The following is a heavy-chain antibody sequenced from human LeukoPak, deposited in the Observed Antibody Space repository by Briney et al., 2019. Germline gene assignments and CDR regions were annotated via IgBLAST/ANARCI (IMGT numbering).Heavy chain of an antibody. Sequence: ASVKVSCKASRYTFTSYYMHWVRQASGQGLEWVGIINPGDGGTSYAQKFQGRATMSRDTSTSTLYMELSSLRSEDTALYYCAREPRKDGHNGMDVWGQGTTVTVSS. V-gene: IGHV1-46*01. CDR2: INPGDGGT. CDR1: RYTFTSYY. CDR3: AREPRKDGHNGMDV. J-gene: IGHJ6*02. D-gene: IGHD5-24*01.